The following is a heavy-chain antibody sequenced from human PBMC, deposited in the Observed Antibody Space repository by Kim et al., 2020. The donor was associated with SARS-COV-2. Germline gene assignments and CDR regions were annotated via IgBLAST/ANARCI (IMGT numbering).Heavy chain of an antibody. CDR3: AKEGATAANYGMDV. Sequence: YADSVEGRFNIARDNAGNTVYRQINGLRAEDTAVYYGAKEGATAANYGMDVWGQGTTVTVSS. V-gene: IGHV3-23*01. J-gene: IGHJ6*02. D-gene: IGHD3-16*01.